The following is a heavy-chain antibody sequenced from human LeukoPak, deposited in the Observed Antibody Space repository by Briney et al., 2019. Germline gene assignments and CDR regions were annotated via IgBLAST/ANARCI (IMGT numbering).Heavy chain of an antibody. CDR3: ARGLQSLGYFDY. V-gene: IGHV4-38-2*01. CDR1: TYSISSDCY. J-gene: IGHJ4*02. Sequence: SETLPLTCGVSTYSISSDCYWGWIRPPPGKGLEWIGSIYHSGSTYYNPSLKSRATISVDTSKNQFSLKLSSVTAADTAVYYCARGLQSLGYFDYWGQGTLVSVSS. D-gene: IGHD4-11*01. CDR2: IYHSGST.